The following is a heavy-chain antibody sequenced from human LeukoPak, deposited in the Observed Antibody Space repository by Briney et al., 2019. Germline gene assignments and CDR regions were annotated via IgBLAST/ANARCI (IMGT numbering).Heavy chain of an antibody. CDR3: ARKVGYGSGSYYTPFIWYFDL. V-gene: IGHV4-34*01. J-gene: IGHJ2*01. D-gene: IGHD3-10*01. Sequence: SETLSLTCAAYGGSFSGYYWSWIRQPPGKGLEWIGEINHSGSTNYNPSLKSRVTISVDTSKNQFSLKLSSVTAADTAVYYCARKVGYGSGSYYTPFIWYFDLWGRGTLVTVSS. CDR2: INHSGST. CDR1: GGSFSGYY.